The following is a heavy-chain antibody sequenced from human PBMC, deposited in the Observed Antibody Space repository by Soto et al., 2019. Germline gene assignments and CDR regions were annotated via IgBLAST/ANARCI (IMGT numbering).Heavy chain of an antibody. CDR2: IYWNDDR. CDR1: GFSLSSSEVG. D-gene: IGHD6-13*01. Sequence: QITLKESSPTLVKPTQTLTLTCTFSGFSLSSSEVGVGWIRQLPGKALEWLALIYWNDDRRYSPSLKSRLTITKDTSKNQVVLTMTNMDPVDTATYYCAQQKRIAAAGAAHYWGQGTLVTVSS. CDR3: AQQKRIAAAGAAHY. J-gene: IGHJ4*02. V-gene: IGHV2-5*01.